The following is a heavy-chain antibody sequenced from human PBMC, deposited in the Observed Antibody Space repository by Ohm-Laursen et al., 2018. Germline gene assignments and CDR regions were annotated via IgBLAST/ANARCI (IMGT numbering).Heavy chain of an antibody. V-gene: IGHV1-8*01. CDR1: GYTFTSYD. CDR3: ARGGVVPASYYYYYYGMDV. D-gene: IGHD2-2*01. Sequence: GASVKVSCKASGYTFTSYDINWVRQATGQGLEWMGWMNPNSGNTGYAQKLQGRVTMTRNTSISTAYMELSSLRSEDTAVYYCARGGVVPASYYYYYYGMDVWGQGTTVTVSS. CDR2: MNPNSGNT. J-gene: IGHJ6*02.